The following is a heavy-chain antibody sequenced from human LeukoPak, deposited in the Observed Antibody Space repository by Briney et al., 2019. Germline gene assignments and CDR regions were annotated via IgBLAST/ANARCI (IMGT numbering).Heavy chain of an antibody. Sequence: GASVKVSCKASGYTFTMYYIHWVRQAPGQGLEWMGMINPSDGATTYAQRFQGRVTMTRDMSTTTVYMDLRSLRSEDTAVYLCAGEQRGRLGGSWGVLFASYYTYYYMDVWGRGTTVTVSS. J-gene: IGHJ6*03. CDR1: GYTFTMYY. CDR2: INPSDGAT. CDR3: AGEQRGRLGGSWGVLFASYYTYYYMDV. D-gene: IGHD3-10*01. V-gene: IGHV1-46*01.